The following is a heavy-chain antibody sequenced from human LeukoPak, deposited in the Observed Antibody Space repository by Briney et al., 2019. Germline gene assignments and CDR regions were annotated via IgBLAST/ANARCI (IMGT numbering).Heavy chain of an antibody. V-gene: IGHV4-4*02. CDR1: GGSISSSNW. CDR3: ATRNIVGATHAFDI. CDR2: IYHSGST. D-gene: IGHD1-26*01. Sequence: SETLSLTCAVSGGSISSSNWWSWVRQPPGKGLEWIGEIYHSGSTNYNPSLKSRVTISVDKSKNQFSLKLSSVTAADTAVYYCATRNIVGATHAFDIWGQGAMVTVSS. J-gene: IGHJ3*02.